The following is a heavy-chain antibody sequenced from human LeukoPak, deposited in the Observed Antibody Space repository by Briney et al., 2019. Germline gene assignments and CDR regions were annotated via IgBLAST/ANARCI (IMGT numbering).Heavy chain of an antibody. D-gene: IGHD1-26*01. V-gene: IGHV4-61*02. CDR3: ARGRRVGDPSGGLDP. CDR1: GGSISSGSYY. CDR2: IYTSGST. J-gene: IGHJ5*02. Sequence: HPSQTLSLTCTVSGGSISSGSYYWSWIRQPAGKGLEWIGRIYTSGSTNYNPSLKSRVTISVDTSKNQFSLKLSSVTAADTAVYYCARGRRVGDPSGGLDPWGQGTLVTVSS.